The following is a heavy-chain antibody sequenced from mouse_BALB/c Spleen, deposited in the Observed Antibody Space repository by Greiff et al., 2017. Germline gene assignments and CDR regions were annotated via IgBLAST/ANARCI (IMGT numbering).Heavy chain of an antibody. CDR2: IRLKSNNYAT. CDR1: GFTFSNYW. CDR3: TKRATMITPSYAMDD. V-gene: IGHV6-6*02. J-gene: IGHJ4*01. Sequence: EVKLVESGAGLVQPGGSMQLSCVASGFTFSNYWMNWVRQSPEKGLEWVAEIRLKSNNYATHYAESVKGRFTISRDDSKSSVYLQMNNLRAEDTGIYYCTKRATMITPSYAMDDWGQGTSVTVSS. D-gene: IGHD2-4*01.